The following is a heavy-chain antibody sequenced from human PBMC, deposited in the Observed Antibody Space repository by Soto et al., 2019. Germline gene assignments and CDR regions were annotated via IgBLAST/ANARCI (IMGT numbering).Heavy chain of an antibody. V-gene: IGHV1-69*02. Sequence: QVQLVQSGAELKKPGSSVKVSCEASGGSFTSYSFTWVRQAPGQGLEWMGRIIPIQGKANYALKFQDRVTITADRSTRTVYMELTSLRPEDTAVYFCAKSLLFVDRGYTDVWGKGTTVTVSS. CDR1: GGSFTSYS. CDR2: IIPIQGKA. CDR3: AKSLLFVDRGYTDV. J-gene: IGHJ6*03. D-gene: IGHD2-21*01.